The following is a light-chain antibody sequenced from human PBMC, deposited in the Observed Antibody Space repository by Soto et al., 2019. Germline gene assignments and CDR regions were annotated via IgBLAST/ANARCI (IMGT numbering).Light chain of an antibody. V-gene: IGKV3-15*01. CDR2: GAS. Sequence: VVMTQSPPILSVSPGERATLSCRASQSVNSDLAWYQQRPGQAPRLLIHGASTRATGIPARFSGSGSGTEFTLTISSLQSEDFAIYYCQQYKYWPRTFGQGTKVDIK. J-gene: IGKJ1*01. CDR3: QQYKYWPRT. CDR1: QSVNSD.